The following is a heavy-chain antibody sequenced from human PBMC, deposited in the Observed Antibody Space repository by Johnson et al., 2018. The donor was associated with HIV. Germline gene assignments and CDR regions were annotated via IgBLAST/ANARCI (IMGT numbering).Heavy chain of an antibody. Sequence: VQLVESGGNLVQPGGSLRLSCAASGFTFNTFTMNWVRQAPGKGLEWVANIKQDGSEKYYVDSVKGRFTISRDNAKNALYLQMNSLRAEDTAVYYCARDLRTPGSGWGVDAFDIWGQGTMVTVSS. V-gene: IGHV3-7*01. CDR2: IKQDGSEK. CDR1: GFTFNTFT. CDR3: ARDLRTPGSGWGVDAFDI. J-gene: IGHJ3*02. D-gene: IGHD6-19*01.